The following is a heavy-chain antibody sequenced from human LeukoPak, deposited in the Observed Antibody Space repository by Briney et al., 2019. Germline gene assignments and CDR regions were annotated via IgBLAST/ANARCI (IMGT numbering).Heavy chain of an antibody. Sequence: ASVKVSCKASGYTFTGYYMHWVRQATGQGLQWMGRINPNSGGTNYAQKFQGMVTMTRDTSISTAYMELSRLRSDDTAVYYCARSSGTSEYYYDSSVYYRNWGQGTLVTVSS. D-gene: IGHD3-22*01. CDR2: INPNSGGT. CDR3: ARSSGTSEYYYDSSVYYRN. J-gene: IGHJ4*02. CDR1: GYTFTGYY. V-gene: IGHV1-2*06.